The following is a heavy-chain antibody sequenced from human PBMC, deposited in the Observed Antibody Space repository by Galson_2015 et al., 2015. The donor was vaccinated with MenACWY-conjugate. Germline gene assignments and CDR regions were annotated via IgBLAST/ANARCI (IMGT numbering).Heavy chain of an antibody. V-gene: IGHV5-10-1*01. D-gene: IGHD4-23*01. CDR3: ARRATVANWYFDL. Sequence: SGAEVKKPGESLKISCKGSGYSFTSYWISWVRQMPGKGLEWMGRIDPSDSFINYSPSFQGHVTISADKSISTAYLQWSSLKASDTAIYYCARRATVANWYFDLWGRGTLVTVSS. CDR1: GYSFTSYW. J-gene: IGHJ2*01. CDR2: IDPSDSFI.